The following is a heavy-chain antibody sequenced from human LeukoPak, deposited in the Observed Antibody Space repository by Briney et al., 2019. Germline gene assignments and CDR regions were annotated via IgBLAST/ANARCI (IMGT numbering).Heavy chain of an antibody. Sequence: GGSLRLSCAASGFTFSDYYMSWIRQAPGKGLEWVSYISSSASSIYYADSVKGRFTISRDNAKNTLYLQMTSLSAEDTAVYYALAGYYYYYMDVWGKGTTVTVSS. D-gene: IGHD3-16*01. J-gene: IGHJ6*03. V-gene: IGHV3-11*04. CDR2: ISSSASSI. CDR3: LAGYYYYYMDV. CDR1: GFTFSDYY.